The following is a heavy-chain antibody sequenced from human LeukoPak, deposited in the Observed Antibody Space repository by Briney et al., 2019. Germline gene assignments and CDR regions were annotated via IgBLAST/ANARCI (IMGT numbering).Heavy chain of an antibody. D-gene: IGHD2-2*02. Sequence: ASVKVSCKASGDTFTSYYIHWVRQAPGQGLEWMGIINPSGGSTSYAQKFQGRVTMTRDTSTSTVYMELSSLRSEDTAVYYCAGDPVPAAIQGPDYWGQGTLVTVSS. CDR2: INPSGGST. CDR1: GDTFTSYY. J-gene: IGHJ4*02. CDR3: AGDPVPAAIQGPDY. V-gene: IGHV1-46*01.